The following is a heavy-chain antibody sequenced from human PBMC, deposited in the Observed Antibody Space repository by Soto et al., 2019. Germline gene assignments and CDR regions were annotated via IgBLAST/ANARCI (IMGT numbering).Heavy chain of an antibody. Sequence: GGSLRLSCEASRFTFRNFAMSWVRQSPGKGLEWISTIGVTEGSTYYTDSVRGRFTISRDNSKNTLYLQMNSLRVEDTALYYCAKVMYAWNDVAAFDSWGQGTLVTVSS. CDR2: IGVTEGST. D-gene: IGHD1-1*01. J-gene: IGHJ4*02. CDR3: AKVMYAWNDVAAFDS. CDR1: RFTFRNFA. V-gene: IGHV3-23*01.